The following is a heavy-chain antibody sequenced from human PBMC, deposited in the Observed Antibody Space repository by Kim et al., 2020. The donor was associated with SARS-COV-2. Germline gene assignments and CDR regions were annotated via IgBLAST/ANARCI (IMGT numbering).Heavy chain of an antibody. CDR1: GFTFSSYA. CDR2: ISYDGSNK. D-gene: IGHD3-9*01. V-gene: IGHV3-30*04. J-gene: IGHJ6*02. Sequence: GGSLRLSCAASGFTFSSYAMHWVRQAPGKGLEWVAVISYDGSNKYYADSVKGRFTISRDNSKNTLYLQMNSLRAEDTAVYYCARAEGPFEGYYYYYGMDVWGQGTTVTVSS. CDR3: ARAEGPFEGYYYYYGMDV.